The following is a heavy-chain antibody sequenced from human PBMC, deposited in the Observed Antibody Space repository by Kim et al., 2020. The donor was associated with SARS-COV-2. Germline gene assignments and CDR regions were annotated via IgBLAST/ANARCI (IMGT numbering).Heavy chain of an antibody. V-gene: IGHV1-18*01. D-gene: IGHD3-16*01. J-gene: IGHJ4*02. Sequence: NYAQKLQGRVTMTTDTSTSTAYMELRSLRSDDTAVYYCARVRAPWGYFDYWGQGTLVTVSS. CDR3: ARVRAPWGYFDY.